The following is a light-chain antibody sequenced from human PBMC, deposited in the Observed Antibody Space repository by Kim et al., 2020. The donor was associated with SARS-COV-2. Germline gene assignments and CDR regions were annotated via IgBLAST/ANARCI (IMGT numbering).Light chain of an antibody. CDR2: LNYDGSH. CDR1: GGHGSYA. J-gene: IGLJ3*02. CDR3: QTWGTGILV. Sequence: SVKLTCTRNGGHGSYAIAWHQQQPEKGPRFLIKLNYDGSHTKGDGIPDRFSGSSSGAERYLTISRLQSEDEADYYCQTWGTGILVFGGGTQLTVL. V-gene: IGLV4-69*01.